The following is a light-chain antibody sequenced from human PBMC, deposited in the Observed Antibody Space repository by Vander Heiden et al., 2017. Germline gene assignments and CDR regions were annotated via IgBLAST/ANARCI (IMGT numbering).Light chain of an antibody. CDR1: QRIPTFF. CDR3: QQYEISPRT. CDR2: GTS. V-gene: IGKV3-20*01. J-gene: IGKJ1*01. Sequence: EVVLTQSLGTLSSSPGERATLSCRASQRIPTFFLSWYQQKPGQAPSLLIYGTSSRATGIPDRFRGSGSGTDFTLTISRLEPEDFAVYYCQQYEISPRTFGQGTKVEI.